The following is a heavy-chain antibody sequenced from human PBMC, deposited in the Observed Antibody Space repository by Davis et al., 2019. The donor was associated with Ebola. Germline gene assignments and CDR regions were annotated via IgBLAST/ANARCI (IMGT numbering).Heavy chain of an antibody. V-gene: IGHV3-48*02. CDR2: ISSSSSTI. CDR3: ARGRRAYYDILTSYPKLYYFDY. Sequence: GGSLRLSCAASGFTFSSYSMNWVRQAPGKGLEWVSYISSSSSTIYYADSVKGRFTISRDNAKNSLYLQMNILRDEDTAVYYCARGRRAYYDILTSYPKLYYFDYWGQGTLVTVSS. J-gene: IGHJ4*02. CDR1: GFTFSSYS. D-gene: IGHD3-9*01.